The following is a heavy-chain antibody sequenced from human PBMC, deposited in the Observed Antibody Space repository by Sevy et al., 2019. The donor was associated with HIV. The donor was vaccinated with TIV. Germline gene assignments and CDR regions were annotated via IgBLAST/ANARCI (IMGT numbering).Heavy chain of an antibody. D-gene: IGHD3-9*01. J-gene: IGHJ4*02. Sequence: SETLSLTCTVFGASLSTYYWNWIRQPPGKGLEWIGYIYHTGSTNYNSSLKSRVTISIDTSQNHFSLNLNSVTAADTAVCYCARSPYDILTGSSDSFDYWGQGSLVTVSS. CDR2: IYHTGST. V-gene: IGHV4-59*13. CDR1: GASLSTYY. CDR3: ARSPYDILTGSSDSFDY.